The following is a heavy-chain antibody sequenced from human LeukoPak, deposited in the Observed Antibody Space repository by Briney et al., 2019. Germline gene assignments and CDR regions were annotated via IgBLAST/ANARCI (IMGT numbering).Heavy chain of an antibody. CDR3: ATVGSLYTVAGTFNWFDP. CDR2: FDPEDGET. Sequence: GASVKVSCKVSGYTLTELSMHWVRQAPGKGLEWMGGFDPEDGETIYAQKFQGRVTMTEDTSTDTAYKELSSLRSEDTAVYYCATVGSLYTVAGTFNWFDPWGQGTLVTVSS. D-gene: IGHD6-19*01. V-gene: IGHV1-24*01. J-gene: IGHJ5*02. CDR1: GYTLTELS.